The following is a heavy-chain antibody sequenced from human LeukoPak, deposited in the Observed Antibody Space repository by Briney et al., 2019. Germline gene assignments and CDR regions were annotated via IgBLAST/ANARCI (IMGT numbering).Heavy chain of an antibody. CDR1: GFTFSSYE. D-gene: IGHD6-13*01. Sequence: GGSLRLSCAASGFTFSSYEMNWVRQAPGKGLEWVSFISSSGSAIHYADSVKGRFTISRDNSKNTVSLQMNSLRAEDTAVYYCARGPYSSNWYVDYWGQGTLVTVAS. J-gene: IGHJ4*02. V-gene: IGHV3-48*03. CDR2: ISSSGSAI. CDR3: ARGPYSSNWYVDY.